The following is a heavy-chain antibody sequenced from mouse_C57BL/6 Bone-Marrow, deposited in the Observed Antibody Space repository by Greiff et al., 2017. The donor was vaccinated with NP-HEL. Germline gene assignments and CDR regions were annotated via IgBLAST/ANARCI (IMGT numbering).Heavy chain of an antibody. CDR2: IYPGSGNT. V-gene: IGHV1-76*01. J-gene: IGHJ4*01. D-gene: IGHD2-4*01. Sequence: QVQLQQSGAELVRPGASVKLSCKASGYTFTDYYINWVKQRPGQGLEWIARIYPGSGNTYYNEKFKGKATMSAEKSSRTAYMQLSSLTSEDSAVYFCASIYYDLYYAMDYWGQGTSVTVSS. CDR1: GYTFTDYY. CDR3: ASIYYDLYYAMDY.